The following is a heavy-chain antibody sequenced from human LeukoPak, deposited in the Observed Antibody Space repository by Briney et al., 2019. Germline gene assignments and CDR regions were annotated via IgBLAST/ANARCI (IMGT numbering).Heavy chain of an antibody. Sequence: PGGSLRLSCAASGFTFSSYWMHCVRQAPGKGLVWVSRINSDGSSTSYADSVKGRFTISRDNAKNTLYLQMNSLRAEDTAVYYCARAQKYNYDFWSGSSYYYYYMDVWGKGTTVTVSS. CDR3: ARAQKYNYDFWSGSSYYYYYMDV. V-gene: IGHV3-74*01. CDR1: GFTFSSYW. CDR2: INSDGSST. J-gene: IGHJ6*03. D-gene: IGHD3-3*01.